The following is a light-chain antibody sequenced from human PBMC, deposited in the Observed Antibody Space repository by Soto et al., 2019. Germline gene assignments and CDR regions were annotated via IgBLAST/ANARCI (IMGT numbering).Light chain of an antibody. CDR3: QQYTNWPYT. CDR1: QSVGSN. Sequence: EIVMTQSPATLSVSPGERASLSCRASQSVGSNLAWYQQTAGQAPRLLIYGASTRATGIPARFSGSGSGTEFTLTLSRLQSEDFAVYSCQQYTNWPYTFGQGTKLEIK. J-gene: IGKJ2*01. CDR2: GAS. V-gene: IGKV3-15*01.